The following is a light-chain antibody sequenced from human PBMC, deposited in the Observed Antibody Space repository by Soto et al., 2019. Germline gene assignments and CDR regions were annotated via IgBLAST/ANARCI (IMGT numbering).Light chain of an antibody. V-gene: IGLV4-60*02. J-gene: IGLJ2*01. CDR3: GAWDSNTRV. CDR2: LEGSGSY. Sequence: QLVLTQSSSASASLGSSVKLTCTLSSGHSSYIIAWHQQQPGKAPRYLMKLEGSGSYNKGSGVPDRFSGSSSGADRYLTISSLQFEDEADYYCGAWDSNTRVFGGGTKLSVL. CDR1: SGHSSYI.